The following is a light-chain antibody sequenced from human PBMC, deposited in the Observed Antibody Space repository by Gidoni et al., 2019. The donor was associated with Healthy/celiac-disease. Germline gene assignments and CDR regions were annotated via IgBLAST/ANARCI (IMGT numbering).Light chain of an antibody. J-gene: IGKJ4*01. CDR3: QQYGSSPGT. V-gene: IGKV3-20*01. CDR2: GAS. CDR1: QSVSSSY. Sequence: EIVLTPSPGTLSLSPGERATLSCRASQSVSSSYLAWYQQKPGQAPRHLIYGASSRATGIPDRFSGSGSGTDFTLTISRLEPEDCAVYYCQQYGSSPGTFGGGTKVEIK.